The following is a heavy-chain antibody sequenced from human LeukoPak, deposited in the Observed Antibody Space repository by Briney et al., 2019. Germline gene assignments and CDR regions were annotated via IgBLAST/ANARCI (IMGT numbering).Heavy chain of an antibody. D-gene: IGHD6-13*01. CDR2: IIPILGIA. CDR1: GGTFSSYA. J-gene: IGHJ6*02. Sequence: SVKVSCKASGGTFSSYAISWVRQAPGQGLEWMGRIIPILGIANYAQKFQGRVTITADKSTSTAYMELSSLRSEDTAVYYCAITRIAAAGTDYYYGMDVWGQGTTVTVSS. CDR3: AITRIAAAGTDYYYGMDV. V-gene: IGHV1-69*04.